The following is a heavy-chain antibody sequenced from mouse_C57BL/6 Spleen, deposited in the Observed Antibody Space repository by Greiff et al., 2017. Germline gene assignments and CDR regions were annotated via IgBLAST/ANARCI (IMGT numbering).Heavy chain of an antibody. V-gene: IGHV3-1*01. CDR3: ARVDYDSD. Sequence: VQLKQSGPGMVKPSQSLSLTCTVTGYSITSGYDWHWIRHFPGNKLEWMGYISYSGSTNYNPSLKSRISITHDTSKNHFFLKLNSVTTEDTATYYGARVDYDSDWGQGTLVTVSA. CDR2: ISYSGST. CDR1: GYSITSGYD. J-gene: IGHJ3*01. D-gene: IGHD2-4*01.